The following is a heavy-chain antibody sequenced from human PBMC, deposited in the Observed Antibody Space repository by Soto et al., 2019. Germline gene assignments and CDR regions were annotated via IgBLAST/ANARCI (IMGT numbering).Heavy chain of an antibody. J-gene: IGHJ4*02. V-gene: IGHV5-51*01. D-gene: IGHD6-13*01. Sequence: PGESLKISCKGSGYSFTNYWIGWVRQMPGKDLEWIGIIYPEDSETRYSPSFQGQVTIPADKSISTAYLQWSSLKASDTAMYYCARLFYRSGWYRASFDYPSLGSVVTVSA. CDR2: IYPEDSET. CDR3: ARLFYRSGWYRASFDY. CDR1: GYSFTNYW.